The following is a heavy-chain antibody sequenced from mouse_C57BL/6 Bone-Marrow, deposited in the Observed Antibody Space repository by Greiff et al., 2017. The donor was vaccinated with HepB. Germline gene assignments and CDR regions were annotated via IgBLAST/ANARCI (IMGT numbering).Heavy chain of an antibody. CDR1: GYTFTSYW. V-gene: IGHV1-50*01. D-gene: IGHD1-1*01. Sequence: VKLQQPGAELVKPGASVKLSCKASGYTFTSYWMQWVKQRPGQGLEWIGEIDPSDSYTNYNQKFKGKATLTVDTSSSTAYMQLSSLTSEDSAVYYCASLREAMDYWGQGTSVTVSS. CDR3: ASLREAMDY. J-gene: IGHJ4*01. CDR2: IDPSDSYT.